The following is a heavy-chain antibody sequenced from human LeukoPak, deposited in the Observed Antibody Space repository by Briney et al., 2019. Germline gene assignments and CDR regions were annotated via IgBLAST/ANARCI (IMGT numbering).Heavy chain of an antibody. CDR1: GYTFTSYY. V-gene: IGHV1-46*01. D-gene: IGHD4-17*01. CDR3: ARVGYGDYPFDY. J-gene: IGHJ4*02. CDR2: INPSGGST. Sequence: ASVKVSCKASGYTFTSYYMHWVRQAPGQGLEWMGIINPSGGSTSYAQKFQGRVTMTRDMSTSTVYMELSSLRSEDTAVYYCARVGYGDYPFDYWGQGTLVTVSS.